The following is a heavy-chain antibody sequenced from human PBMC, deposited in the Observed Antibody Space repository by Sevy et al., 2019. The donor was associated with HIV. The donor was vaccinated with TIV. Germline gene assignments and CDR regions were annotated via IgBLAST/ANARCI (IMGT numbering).Heavy chain of an antibody. Sequence: GGSLRLTCAASGFTFSNYNMNWVRQAPGKGLEWVSSITGSSNYIYYADSLKGRFTASRDNAKNSLYLQMNSLRAEDTAVYYCARDFPVGTTSTFDYWDQGTLVTVSS. CDR1: GFTFSNYN. CDR2: ITGSSNYI. D-gene: IGHD1-26*01. J-gene: IGHJ4*02. CDR3: ARDFPVGTTSTFDY. V-gene: IGHV3-21*01.